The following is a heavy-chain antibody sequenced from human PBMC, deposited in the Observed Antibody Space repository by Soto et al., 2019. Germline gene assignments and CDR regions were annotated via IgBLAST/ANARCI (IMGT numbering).Heavy chain of an antibody. CDR3: ARVLYGYCSGGSCYSNWFDP. Sequence: PSETLSLTCTVSGGSISSGDYYWSWIRQPPGKGLEWIGYIYYSGSTYYNPSLKSRVTISVDTSKNQFSLKLSSVTAADTAVYYCARVLYGYCSGGSCYSNWFDPWGQGTLVTVPS. CDR1: GGSISSGDYY. D-gene: IGHD2-15*01. CDR2: IYYSGST. V-gene: IGHV4-30-4*01. J-gene: IGHJ5*02.